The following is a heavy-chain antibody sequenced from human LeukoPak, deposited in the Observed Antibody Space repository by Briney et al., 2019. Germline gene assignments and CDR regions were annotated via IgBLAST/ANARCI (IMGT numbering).Heavy chain of an antibody. D-gene: IGHD4-17*01. CDR2: IWYDGSNK. J-gene: IGHJ4*02. CDR3: ARDYGDYASHFDY. V-gene: IGHV3-33*01. Sequence: PGRSLRLSCAASGFTFSGYGMHWVRQAPGKGLEGVAVIWYDGSNKYYADSVKGRFTISRDNSKNTLYLQMNSLRAEDTAVYYCARDYGDYASHFDYWGQGTLVTVSS. CDR1: GFTFSGYG.